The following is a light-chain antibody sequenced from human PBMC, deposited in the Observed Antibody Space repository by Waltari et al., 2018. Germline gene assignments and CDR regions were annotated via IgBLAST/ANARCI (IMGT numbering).Light chain of an antibody. Sequence: QSALNQEASVSGTVGQKVTLSCTGNNNNIGTYGVGWYQQISHGPPKSVMFGISLPSGIPDRCSGSKSGTTASLTISGLQPEDEGDDFCSTWDHSLNGRVFGGGTKLTVL. J-gene: IGLJ3*02. CDR3: STWDHSLNGRV. CDR1: NNNIGTYG. CDR2: GI. V-gene: IGLV1-36*01.